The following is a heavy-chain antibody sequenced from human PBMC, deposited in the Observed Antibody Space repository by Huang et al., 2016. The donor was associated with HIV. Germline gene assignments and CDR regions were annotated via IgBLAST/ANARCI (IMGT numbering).Heavy chain of an antibody. CDR3: ARQGGDCTSISCYLSWFDP. J-gene: IGHJ5*02. V-gene: IGHV4-39*01. D-gene: IGHD2-2*01. CDR1: GGSVISRKYY. Sequence: QLKLQESGPALVKPSQNFSLTCTVFGGSVISRKYYWAWIRQSPGKGLEWIGSIHHSVTGYYNRSLKSRVAMIVDKSKNQFSLEVTSATAADSAIYYCARQGGDCTSISCYLSWFDPWGQGTLVTVSS. CDR2: IHHSVTG.